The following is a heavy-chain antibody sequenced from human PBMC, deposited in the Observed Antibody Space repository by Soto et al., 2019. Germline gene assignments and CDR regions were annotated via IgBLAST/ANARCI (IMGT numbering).Heavy chain of an antibody. CDR2: INHSGST. CDR1: GGSFSGYY. Sequence: QVQLQQWGAGLLKPSETLSLTCAVYGGSFSGYYWSWIRQPPGKGLEWIGEINHSGSTNYNPSLKSRVTISVDTSKNQXSLKLSSVTAADTAVYYCARGLAGRDYYYYGMDVWGQGTTVTVSS. V-gene: IGHV4-34*01. J-gene: IGHJ6*02. D-gene: IGHD6-19*01. CDR3: ARGLAGRDYYYYGMDV.